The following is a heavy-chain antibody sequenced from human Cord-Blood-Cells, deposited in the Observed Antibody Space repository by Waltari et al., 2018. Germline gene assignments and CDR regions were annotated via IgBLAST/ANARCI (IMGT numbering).Heavy chain of an antibody. CDR3: AKGSAATDAFDI. J-gene: IGHJ3*02. D-gene: IGHD6-13*01. Sequence: QVQLVESGGGVVQPGRSLRLSCAASGFTFSSYGMHGVRQAPGKGLEWVAVISYDGSNKYYADSVKGRFTISRDNSKNTLYLQMNSLRAEDTAVYYCAKGSAATDAFDIWGQGTMVTVSS. CDR2: ISYDGSNK. CDR1: GFTFSSYG. V-gene: IGHV3-30*18.